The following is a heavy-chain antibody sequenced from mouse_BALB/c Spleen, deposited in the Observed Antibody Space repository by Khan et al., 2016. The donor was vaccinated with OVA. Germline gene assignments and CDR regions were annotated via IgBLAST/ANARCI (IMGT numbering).Heavy chain of an antibody. CDR3: ARSTYRYAFVY. CDR1: GDSITSGY. J-gene: IGHJ3*01. Sequence: EVQLQESGPSLVKPSQTLSLTCSVTGDSITSGYWNWIRKFPGNKLEYMGYIIYTGYTYYNPSLKSRISITRHTSKNQYYLQLNSMNDEDTATYYCARSTYRYAFVYWGQGTLVTVSA. V-gene: IGHV3-8*02. D-gene: IGHD2-12*01. CDR2: IIYTGYT.